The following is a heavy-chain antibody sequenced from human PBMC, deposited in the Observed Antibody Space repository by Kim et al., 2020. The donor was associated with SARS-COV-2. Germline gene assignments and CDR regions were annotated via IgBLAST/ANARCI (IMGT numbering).Heavy chain of an antibody. D-gene: IGHD5-12*01. CDR3: ARDANSGYASGDY. CDR2: IYSGGST. V-gene: IGHV3-66*01. CDR1: GFNVSSNY. J-gene: IGHJ4*02. Sequence: GGSLRLSCAASGFNVSSNYMSWVRQAPGKGLEWVSVIYSGGSTYYADSVKGRFTISRDNSKNTLYLQMNSLRAEDTAVYYCARDANSGYASGDYWGQGTLVTVSS.